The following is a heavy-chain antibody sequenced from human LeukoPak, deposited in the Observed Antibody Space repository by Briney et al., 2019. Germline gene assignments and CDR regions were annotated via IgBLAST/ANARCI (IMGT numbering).Heavy chain of an antibody. V-gene: IGHV1-69*05. Sequence: GASVKVSCKASGGTFSSYAISWVRQAPGQGLEWMGGIITIFGTANYAQKFQGRVTITTDESTSTAYMELSSLRSEDTAVYYCARAPTIAARRNWFDPWGQGTPVTVSS. D-gene: IGHD6-6*01. J-gene: IGHJ5*02. CDR3: ARAPTIAARRNWFDP. CDR2: IITIFGTA. CDR1: GGTFSSYA.